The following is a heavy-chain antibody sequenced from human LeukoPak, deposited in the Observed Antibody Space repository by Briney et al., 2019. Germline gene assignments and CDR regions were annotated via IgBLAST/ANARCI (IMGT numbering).Heavy chain of an antibody. CDR3: ARAAPELRFLEWLSTYHFDY. J-gene: IGHJ4*02. V-gene: IGHV4-59*12. CDR1: GGSISSYY. Sequence: SETLSLTCTVSGGSISSYYWSWIRQPPGKGLKWIGNIYYSGYTTYSPSLRSRVTISVDTSKNQFSLKLSSVTAADTAVYYCARAAPELRFLEWLSTYHFDYWGQGTLVTVSS. CDR2: IYYSGYT. D-gene: IGHD3-3*01.